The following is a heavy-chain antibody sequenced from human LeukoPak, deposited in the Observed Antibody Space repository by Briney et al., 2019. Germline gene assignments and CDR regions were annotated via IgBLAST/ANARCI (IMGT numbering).Heavy chain of an antibody. D-gene: IGHD6-13*01. CDR1: GFSVNDNY. V-gene: IGHV3-23*01. CDR3: AKARIAAAGTGAFDV. Sequence: PGGSLRLSCAASGFSVNDNYVTWVRQAPGKGLEWVSAFSATDGSAQYAESVKGRFTISRDNSKNSLYLQMNSLRDEDTAVYYCAKARIAAAGTGAFDVWGQGTMVTVSS. CDR2: FSATDGSA. J-gene: IGHJ3*01.